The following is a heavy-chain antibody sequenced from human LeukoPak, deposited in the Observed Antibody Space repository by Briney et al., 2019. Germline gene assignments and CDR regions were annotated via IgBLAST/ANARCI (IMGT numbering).Heavy chain of an antibody. J-gene: IGHJ4*02. CDR2: ISAYNGNT. CDR3: ARVVTMVRGVLPPLFDY. V-gene: IGHV1-18*04. Sequence: RGASVKVSCTASGYTFTSYGISWVRQAPGQGLEWMGWISAYNGNTNYAQKLQGRVTMTTDTSTSTAYMELRSLRSDDTAVYYCARVVTMVRGVLPPLFDYWGQGTLVTVSS. D-gene: IGHD3-10*01. CDR1: GYTFTSYG.